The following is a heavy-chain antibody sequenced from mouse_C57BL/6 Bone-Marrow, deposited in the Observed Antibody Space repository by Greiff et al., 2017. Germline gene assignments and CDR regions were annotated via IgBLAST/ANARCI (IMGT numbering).Heavy chain of an antibody. Sequence: LVESGAELVRPGASVKLSCTASGFNIKDDYMHWVKQRPEQGLEWIGWIDPENGDTEYASKFQGKATITADTSSNTAYLQLSSLTSEDTAVYYCTTGRRAWFAYWGQGTLVTVSA. CDR3: TTGRRAWFAY. V-gene: IGHV14-4*01. D-gene: IGHD2-12*01. J-gene: IGHJ3*01. CDR1: GFNIKDDY. CDR2: IDPENGDT.